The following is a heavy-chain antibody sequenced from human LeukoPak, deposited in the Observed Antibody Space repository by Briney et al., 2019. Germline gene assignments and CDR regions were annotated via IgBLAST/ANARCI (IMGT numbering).Heavy chain of an antibody. CDR3: YCRDDLPA. V-gene: IGHV3-64D*06. J-gene: IGHJ5*02. CDR1: GFTVTHYA. Sequence: PGGSLRLSCSASGFTVTHYAMHWVRQAPGKGLEYVSAVDANGRTTYYADSVKGRFTISRDDSKNTLYLHMSSLRPEDTAIYYCYCRDDLPAWGPGTLVTISS. D-gene: IGHD5-24*01. CDR2: VDANGRTT.